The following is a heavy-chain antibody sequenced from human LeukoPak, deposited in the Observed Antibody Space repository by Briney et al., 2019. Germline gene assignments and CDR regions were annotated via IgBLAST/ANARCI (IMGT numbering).Heavy chain of an antibody. J-gene: IGHJ4*02. CDR1: GFPFSIYA. D-gene: IGHD2/OR15-2a*01. Sequence: PGGSLRLSCAASGFPFSIYAMSWVRQAPGKGLEWVSAFSGSGGFTYYANSVKGRFTISRDNSKNTLYLQMNSLRAEDTAVYHCARSGLSRFGFWGQGTLVTVSS. V-gene: IGHV3-23*01. CDR2: FSGSGGFT. CDR3: ARSGLSRFGF.